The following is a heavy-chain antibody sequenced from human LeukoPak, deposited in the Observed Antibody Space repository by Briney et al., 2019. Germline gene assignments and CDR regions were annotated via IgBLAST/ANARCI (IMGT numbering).Heavy chain of an antibody. CDR2: ISGSGGST. V-gene: IGHV3-23*01. D-gene: IGHD6-19*01. J-gene: IGHJ4*02. Sequence: GGSLTLSCAASGFTFSSYAMSWVRQAPGKGLEWVSAISGSGGSTYYADSVKGRFTISRDNSKNTLYLQMNSLRAEDTAVYYCAKHLPGIAMAGTPGDYWGQGTLVTVSS. CDR1: GFTFSSYA. CDR3: AKHLPGIAMAGTPGDY.